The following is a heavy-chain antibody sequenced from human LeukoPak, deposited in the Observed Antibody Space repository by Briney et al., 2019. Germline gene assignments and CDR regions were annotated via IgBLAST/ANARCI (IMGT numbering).Heavy chain of an antibody. CDR3: PREVVGDYMAV. Sequence: SETLSLTCTVSGGSINNYYWSWLRQPPGKGLEWVGCIYYSGTNNYNPSLKSGIIISLTTSKRHFSLKLSFITTAHAAVYYCPREVVGDYMAVAGEASTVTVPS. CDR1: GGSINNYY. D-gene: IGHD2-15*01. CDR2: IYYSGTN. V-gene: IGHV4-59*01. J-gene: IGHJ6*03.